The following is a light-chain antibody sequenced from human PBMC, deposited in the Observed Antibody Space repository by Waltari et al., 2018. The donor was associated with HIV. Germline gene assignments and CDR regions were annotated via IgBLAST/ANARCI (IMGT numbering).Light chain of an antibody. CDR3: QQYNNWPLT. Sequence: EIVMTQSPATLSVSPGERATLSCRASQGISSNLAWYQQKPGQAPRLLIYGASTRATGIPARFSGSGSGTEFTLTISSLQSEDFAVYYCQQYNNWPLTFGGRTKVEIK. CDR2: GAS. V-gene: IGKV3-15*01. CDR1: QGISSN. J-gene: IGKJ4*01.